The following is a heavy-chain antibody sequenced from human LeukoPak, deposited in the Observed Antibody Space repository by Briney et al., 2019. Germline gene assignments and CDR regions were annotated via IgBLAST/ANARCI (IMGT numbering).Heavy chain of an antibody. CDR2: ISGSGSRT. J-gene: IGHJ6*02. D-gene: IGHD3-10*01. V-gene: IGHV3-23*01. CDR3: AKGLWDYYGSGIMYYTMDV. Sequence: PGGSLRLSCVASGXTFSNYIVAWVRQAPGKGLEWVSTISGSGSRTYYADSVKGRFTVSRDNSKNTLYLQMNSLRAEDTAVYYCAKGLWDYYGSGIMYYTMDVWGQGTTVTVSS. CDR1: GXTFSNYI.